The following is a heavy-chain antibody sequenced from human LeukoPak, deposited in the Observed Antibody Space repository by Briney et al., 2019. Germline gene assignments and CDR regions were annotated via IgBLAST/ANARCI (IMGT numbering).Heavy chain of an antibody. Sequence: PGGSLRLSCAASGFTFSGYAMHWVRQAPGKGLEWVAVISYDGSNNYHADSVKGRFTVSRDNSKNTLYLQLNSLRAEDTAVYYCASGPYCTNGVCYGSNWFDPWGQGTLVTVSS. J-gene: IGHJ5*02. CDR1: GFTFSGYA. CDR2: ISYDGSNN. D-gene: IGHD2-8*01. CDR3: ASGPYCTNGVCYGSNWFDP. V-gene: IGHV3-30-3*01.